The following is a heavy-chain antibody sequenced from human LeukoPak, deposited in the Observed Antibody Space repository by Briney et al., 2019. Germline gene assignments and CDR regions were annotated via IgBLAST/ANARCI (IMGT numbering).Heavy chain of an antibody. CDR1: GGSIGSHC. CDR3: ARGVRL. Sequence: SETLSLTCTVSGGSIGSHCYNWVRQPPEKGLEWIGCVYYSGSTNYNPSLTSRSVDTSKNQFSLNLNSVAAADTAVYYCARGVRLWSQGTLVTVSS. D-gene: IGHD3-10*01. CDR2: VYYSGST. J-gene: IGHJ4*02. V-gene: IGHV4-59*11.